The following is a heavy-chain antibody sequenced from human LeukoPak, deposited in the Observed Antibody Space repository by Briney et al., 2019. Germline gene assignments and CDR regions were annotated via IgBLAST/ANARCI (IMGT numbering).Heavy chain of an antibody. CDR1: GGSFSSYV. V-gene: IGHV1-69*04. CDR3: ASFGGYCSGGNCTPPRPRHSYGQSGHQSYYYYYYGMDV. J-gene: IGHJ6*02. CDR2: VIPILRIA. Sequence: SVKVSCKASGGSFSSYVISWVRQAPGQGLEWMGRVIPILRIATYAQKFQGRVTITADKSTSTAYMELSSLRSEDSAVYYCASFGGYCSGGNCTPPRPRHSYGQSGHQSYYYYYYGMDVWGQETTVTVSS. D-gene: IGHD2-15*01.